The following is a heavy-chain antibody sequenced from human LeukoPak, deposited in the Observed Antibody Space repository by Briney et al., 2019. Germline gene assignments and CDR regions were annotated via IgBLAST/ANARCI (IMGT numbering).Heavy chain of an antibody. CDR3: ARGAAAGTFDY. J-gene: IGHJ4*02. V-gene: IGHV4-31*03. Sequence: PSETLSLTCTVSGGSISSGGYYWSWIRQHPGKGLEWIGYIYYSGSTYYNPSLKSRVTISVDTSKNQFSLKLSSVTAADTAVYYCARGAAAGTFDYWGQGTLVTVSS. CDR1: GGSISSGGYY. D-gene: IGHD6-13*01. CDR2: IYYSGST.